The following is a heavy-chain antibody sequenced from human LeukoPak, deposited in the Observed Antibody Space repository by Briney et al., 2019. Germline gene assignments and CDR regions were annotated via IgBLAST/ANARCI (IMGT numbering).Heavy chain of an antibody. D-gene: IGHD6-19*01. Sequence: ASVKVSCKASGYTFTGYYMHWVRQAPGQGLEWMGWIHPNSGGTNYAQKFQGRVTMTRDTSISTAYMELSRLRSDDTAVYYCARDRGYSSGWPNFDYWGQGTLVTVSS. CDR3: ARDRGYSSGWPNFDY. CDR1: GYTFTGYY. CDR2: IHPNSGGT. J-gene: IGHJ4*02. V-gene: IGHV1-2*02.